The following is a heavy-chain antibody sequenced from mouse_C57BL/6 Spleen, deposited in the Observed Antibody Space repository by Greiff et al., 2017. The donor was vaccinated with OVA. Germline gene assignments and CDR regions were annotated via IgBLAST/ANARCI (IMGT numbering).Heavy chain of an antibody. CDR2: IDPNSGGT. J-gene: IGHJ1*03. V-gene: IGHV1-72*01. CDR1: GYTFTSYW. Sequence: QVQLQHPGAELVKPGASVKLSCKASGYTFTSYWMHWVKQRPGRGLEWIGRIDPNSGGTKYNEKFKSKATLTVDKPSSTAYMQLSSLTSEDSAVYYCAREENYSNYGRYFDVWGTGTTVTVSS. D-gene: IGHD2-5*01. CDR3: AREENYSNYGRYFDV.